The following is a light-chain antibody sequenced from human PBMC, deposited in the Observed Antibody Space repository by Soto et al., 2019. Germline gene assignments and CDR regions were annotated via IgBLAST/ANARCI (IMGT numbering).Light chain of an antibody. J-gene: IGLJ1*01. V-gene: IGLV1-40*01. CDR2: GTS. CDR1: NSNIGTGFD. CDR3: SSYAGSSNV. Sequence: QSVLTQPPSVSGAPGQRVTIACTGNNSNIGTGFDVHWYRHFPGAAPKLLLSGTSHRPSGVPDRFSGSKSGNTASLTVSGLQAEDEADYYCSSYAGSSNVFGTGTKVTVL.